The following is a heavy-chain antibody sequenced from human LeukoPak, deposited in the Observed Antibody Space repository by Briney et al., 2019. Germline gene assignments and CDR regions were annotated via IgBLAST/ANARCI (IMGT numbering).Heavy chain of an antibody. J-gene: IGHJ4*02. CDR1: GFTFSSFD. V-gene: IGHV3-23*01. CDR3: AKAVAVALDY. CDR2: ITYSGATT. D-gene: IGHD6-19*01. Sequence: GGSLRLSCAASGFTFSSFDMSWVLQAPGKGLEWVSAITYSGATTNYADSVKGRFTISRDNSKNTLFLQMNSLRAEDTAVYYCAKAVAVALDYWGQGTLVTVSS.